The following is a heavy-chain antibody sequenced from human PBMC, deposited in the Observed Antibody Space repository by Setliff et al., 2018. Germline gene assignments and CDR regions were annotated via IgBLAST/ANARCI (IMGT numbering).Heavy chain of an antibody. Sequence: GESLKISCAASGFTFSEYYMNWIRQAPGKGLEWVSYISTSGNTVDYAASVKGRFSISRDNAKNVLYLEMNSLRAEDTAVYYCARDITLTTIREGGMDVWGNGTTVTVSS. D-gene: IGHD3-10*01. J-gene: IGHJ6*03. V-gene: IGHV3-11*04. CDR3: ARDITLTTIREGGMDV. CDR1: GFTFSEYY. CDR2: ISTSGNTV.